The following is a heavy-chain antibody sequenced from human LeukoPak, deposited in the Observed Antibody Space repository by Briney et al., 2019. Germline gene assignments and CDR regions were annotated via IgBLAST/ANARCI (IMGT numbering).Heavy chain of an antibody. CDR2: IKQDGSEK. D-gene: IGHD6-19*01. CDR3: ARSVAMDY. Sequence: GGSLRLSCAVAGFNVSDHYIDWVRQAPGEGLEWVANIKQDGSEKYYVDSVKGRFTISRDNAKNSLYLQMNSLRAEGTAVYYCARSVAMDYWGQGTLVTVSS. CDR1: GFNVSDHY. J-gene: IGHJ4*02. V-gene: IGHV3-7*01.